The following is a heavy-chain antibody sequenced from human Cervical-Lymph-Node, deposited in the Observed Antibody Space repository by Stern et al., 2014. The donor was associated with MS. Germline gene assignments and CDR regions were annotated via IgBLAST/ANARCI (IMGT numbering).Heavy chain of an antibody. CDR1: GFTFSSYA. D-gene: IGHD4-23*01. CDR3: ARNSTY. Sequence: VQLVESGGGVVQPGRSLRLSCAASGFTFSSYAIHWVRQAPGKGLEWVAVISYDGSNKYYADSVKGRFTISRDNSKNTLYLQMNSLRAEDTAVYYCARNSTYWGQGTLVTVSS. CDR2: ISYDGSNK. J-gene: IGHJ4*02. V-gene: IGHV3-30*01.